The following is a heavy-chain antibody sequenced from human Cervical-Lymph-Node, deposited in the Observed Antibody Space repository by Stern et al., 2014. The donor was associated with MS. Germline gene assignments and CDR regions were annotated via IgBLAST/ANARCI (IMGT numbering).Heavy chain of an antibody. D-gene: IGHD2-8*01. CDR3: ARRGSPNHGGYYFDY. Sequence: QVTLRESGPTLVRPTQTLSLTCTFSGFSLTLTGEAVAWIRQPPGKALEWLSRIYWDDDKVYSPSLKNRIALTKDTSKHQVVFTMTNMDPMDTATYYCARRGSPNHGGYYFDYWGQGSLVTVSS. CDR2: IYWDDDK. J-gene: IGHJ4*02. CDR1: GFSLTLTGEA. V-gene: IGHV2-5*02.